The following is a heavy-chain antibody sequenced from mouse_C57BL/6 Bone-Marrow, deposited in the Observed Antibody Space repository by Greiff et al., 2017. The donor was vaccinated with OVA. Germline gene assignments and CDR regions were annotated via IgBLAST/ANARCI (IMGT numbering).Heavy chain of an antibody. D-gene: IGHD2-3*01. V-gene: IGHV1-19*01. CDR2: INPYNGGT. Sequence: EVQLQQSGPVLVKPGASVKMSCKASGYTFTDYYMNWVKQSHGKSLEWIGVINPYNGGTSYNQKFKGKATLTVDKSSSTAYMELNSLTSEDSAVYYCARGRMRWLLRAMDYWGQGTSVTVSS. CDR1: GYTFTDYY. CDR3: ARGRMRWLLRAMDY. J-gene: IGHJ4*01.